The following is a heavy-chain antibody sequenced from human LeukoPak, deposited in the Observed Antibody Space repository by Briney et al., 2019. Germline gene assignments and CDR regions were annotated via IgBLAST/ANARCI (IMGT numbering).Heavy chain of an antibody. CDR1: GHTFTGYY. V-gene: IGHV1-2*02. D-gene: IGHD3-10*01. Sequence: ASVKVSCKASGHTFTGYYMHWVRQAPGQGLEWMGWIYPNSGGTNYAQKFRGRVTMTRDTSISTAYMELSRLRSDDTAVYYCAREPSGSGSYDYWGQGTLVTVSS. CDR2: IYPNSGGT. CDR3: AREPSGSGSYDY. J-gene: IGHJ4*02.